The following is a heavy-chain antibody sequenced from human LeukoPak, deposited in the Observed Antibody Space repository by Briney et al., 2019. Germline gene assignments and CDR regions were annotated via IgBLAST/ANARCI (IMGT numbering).Heavy chain of an antibody. CDR2: INPNSGGT. D-gene: IGHD3-10*01. J-gene: IGHJ4*02. CDR1: GYTFTGYY. CDR3: ARAGSGRPAKDPLGDY. V-gene: IGHV1-2*02. Sequence: ASVKVSCKASGYTFTGYYMHWVRQAPGQGLEWMGWINPNSGGTNYAQKFQGRVTMTRDTSISTAYMELSRLRSDDTAVYYCARAGSGRPAKDPLGDYWGQGTLVTVSS.